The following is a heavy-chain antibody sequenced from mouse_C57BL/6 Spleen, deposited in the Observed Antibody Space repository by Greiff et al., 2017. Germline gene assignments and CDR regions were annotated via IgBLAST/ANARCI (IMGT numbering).Heavy chain of an antibody. CDR3: TRDGPLY. Sequence: VKLVESGAELVRPGASVTLSCKASGYTFTDYEMHWVKQTPVHGLEWIGAIDPETGGTAYNQKFKGKAILTADKSSSTAYMELRSLTSEDSAVYYCTRDGPLYWGQGTLVTVSA. CDR2: IDPETGGT. D-gene: IGHD2-3*01. V-gene: IGHV1-15*01. CDR1: GYTFTDYE. J-gene: IGHJ3*01.